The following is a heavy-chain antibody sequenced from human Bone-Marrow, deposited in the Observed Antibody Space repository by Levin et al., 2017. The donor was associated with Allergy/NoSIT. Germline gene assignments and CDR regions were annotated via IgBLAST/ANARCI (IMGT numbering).Heavy chain of an antibody. CDR1: GYSFSNYW. CDR2: IYPSDSDT. Sequence: GESLKISCQASGYSFSNYWIGWVRLVPGKGLEWVGIIYPSDSDTRYGPSFQGPVTISVDKAINTAYLQWSSLRPSDTAIYYCARRRSLLAGWAEFDYWGQGALVLVSS. CDR3: ARRRSLLAGWAEFDY. J-gene: IGHJ4*02. V-gene: IGHV5-51*01. D-gene: IGHD6-19*01.